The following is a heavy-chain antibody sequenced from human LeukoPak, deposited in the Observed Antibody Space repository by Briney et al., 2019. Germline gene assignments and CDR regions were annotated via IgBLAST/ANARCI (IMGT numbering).Heavy chain of an antibody. V-gene: IGHV1-2*06. J-gene: IGHJ3*02. CDR2: INPNSGGT. CDR1: GYTFTDYY. Sequence: ASVKVSCKDSGYTFTDYYMHWVRQAPGQGLEWMGRINPNSGGTNYAQKFQGRVTMTRDTSISTAYMELSRLRSDDTAVYYCARVGDLPGNPFDIWGQGTMVTVSS. D-gene: IGHD3-10*01. CDR3: ARVGDLPGNPFDI.